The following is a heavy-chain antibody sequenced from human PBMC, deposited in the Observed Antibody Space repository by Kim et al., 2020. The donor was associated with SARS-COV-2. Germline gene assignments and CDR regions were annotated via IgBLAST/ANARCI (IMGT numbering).Heavy chain of an antibody. Sequence: SQTLSLTCAISGDSVSSNSAAWNWIRQSPSRGLEWLGRTYYRSKWLNDYAGSVKSRITINPDTSKDQFALQLNSVTPEDTAVYYCARAGDYNNSSGHYFFDHWGEGTVVTVSS. D-gene: IGHD6-6*01. CDR3: ARAGDYNNSSGHYFFDH. CDR2: TYYRSKWLN. CDR1: GDSVSSNSAA. J-gene: IGHJ4*02. V-gene: IGHV6-1*01.